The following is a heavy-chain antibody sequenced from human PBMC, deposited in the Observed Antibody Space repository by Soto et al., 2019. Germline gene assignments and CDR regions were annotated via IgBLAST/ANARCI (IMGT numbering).Heavy chain of an antibody. V-gene: IGHV1-8*01. CDR1: GYTFTRYD. CDR3: ARGSPADYSNSLDG. CDR2: MKPNSGNT. Sequence: QVQLVQSGAEVKKPGASVKVSCKASGYTFTRYDIHWVRQATGQGLEWMGWMKPNSGNTGYAQEFQGRVTMTRNTTISTAFMELSSLRAEDTATYYCARGSPADYSNSLDGWGQGTLVTVSS. D-gene: IGHD4-4*01. J-gene: IGHJ4*02.